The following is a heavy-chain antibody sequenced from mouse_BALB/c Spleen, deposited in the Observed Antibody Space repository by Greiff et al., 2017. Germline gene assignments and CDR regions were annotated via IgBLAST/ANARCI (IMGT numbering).Heavy chain of an antibody. V-gene: IGHV5-17*02. Sequence: EVKVEESGGGLVQPGGSRKLSCAASGFTFSSFGMHWVRQAPEKGLEWVAYISSGSSTIYSADTVKGRFTISRDNPKNTLFLQMTSLRSEDTAMYYCARRYGSSYFDYWGQGTTLTVSS. CDR2: ISSGSSTI. CDR3: ARRYGSSYFDY. D-gene: IGHD1-1*01. J-gene: IGHJ2*01. CDR1: GFTFSSFG.